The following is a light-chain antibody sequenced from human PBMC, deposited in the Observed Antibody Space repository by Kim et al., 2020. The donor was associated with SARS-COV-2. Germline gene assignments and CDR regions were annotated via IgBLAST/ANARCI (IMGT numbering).Light chain of an antibody. CDR1: SNNVGNQG. V-gene: IGLV10-54*01. CDR2: RNN. J-gene: IGLJ3*02. Sequence: QAGLTQPPSVSKGLRQTATLTCTGNSNNVGNQGAAWLQQHQGHPPKLLSYRNNNRPSGISEGLSASRSGNTASLTITGLQPEDEADYYCSAWDAWVFGGGTQLTVL. CDR3: SAWDAWV.